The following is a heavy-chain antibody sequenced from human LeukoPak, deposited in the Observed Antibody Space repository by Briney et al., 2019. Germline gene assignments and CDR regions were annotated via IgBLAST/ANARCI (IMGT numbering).Heavy chain of an antibody. CDR2: IFYTGNT. Sequence: SETLSLTSTVYGTPISYHYCRWPRQSPGKGLEWIGYIFYTGNTDYNPFLKSRVSISVDTSKNQFSLNLNSVTAADTAVYYCARHGGVGYKYFTYWGQGTLVTVSS. CDR1: GTPISYHY. V-gene: IGHV4-59*08. D-gene: IGHD5-24*01. J-gene: IGHJ4*02. CDR3: ARHGGVGYKYFTY.